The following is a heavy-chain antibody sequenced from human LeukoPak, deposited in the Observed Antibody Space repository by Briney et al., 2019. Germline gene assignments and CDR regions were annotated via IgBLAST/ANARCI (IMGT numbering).Heavy chain of an antibody. CDR1: GDSINSLDL. D-gene: IGHD6-25*01. Sequence: SETLSLTCTVSGDSINSLDLWSWVRQPPGKGLEWIGEMYLSGTTHSNPSVKSRVTVSIDTSKNQFSLKLNSVTAADTAVYYCARQSTIAAARIDPWGQGTLVTVSS. CDR2: MYLSGTT. V-gene: IGHV4-4*02. J-gene: IGHJ5*02. CDR3: ARQSTIAAARIDP.